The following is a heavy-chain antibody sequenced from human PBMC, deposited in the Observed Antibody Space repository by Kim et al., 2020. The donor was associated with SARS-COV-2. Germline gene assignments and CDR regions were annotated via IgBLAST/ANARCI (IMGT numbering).Heavy chain of an antibody. CDR2: INPNSGDT. Sequence: ASVKVSCKASGYTFTGYYMHWVRQAPGQGLEWMGRINPNSGDTNYAQKFQGRVTMTRDTSISTAYMELSRLRSDDTAVYYCATTVAGTAHYFDYWGQGTLVTVSS. CDR1: GYTFTGYY. V-gene: IGHV1-2*06. CDR3: ATTVAGTAHYFDY. D-gene: IGHD6-19*01. J-gene: IGHJ4*02.